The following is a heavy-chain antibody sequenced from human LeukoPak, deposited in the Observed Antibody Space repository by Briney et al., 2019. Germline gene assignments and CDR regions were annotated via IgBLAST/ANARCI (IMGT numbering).Heavy chain of an antibody. V-gene: IGHV5-10-1*01. CDR1: GYSCTNYW. Sequence: GESLQISLKSSGYSCTNYWITWVRQMPVKGLERMGRIDPSDSYTNYSPSFQGHVTISADISISTAYLQWSSLKASDTAMYYCARHGGSGWYDYWGQGTLVTVCS. CDR3: ARHGGSGWYDY. J-gene: IGHJ4*02. CDR2: IDPSDSYT. D-gene: IGHD6-19*01.